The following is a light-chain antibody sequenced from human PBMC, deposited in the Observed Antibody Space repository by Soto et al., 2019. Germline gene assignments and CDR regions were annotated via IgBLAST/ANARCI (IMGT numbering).Light chain of an antibody. CDR1: QSISSF. Sequence: DSQMAQSPSSLSASVGDRVTITCRASQSISSFFNWYQQKSGKAPKLLIYDTSSLQSGVPSRFSGSGSGTEFTLTIISLQSEDSAVYYCQQYNDWPLTFGGGTKVDI. J-gene: IGKJ4*01. CDR3: QQYNDWPLT. V-gene: IGKV1-39*01. CDR2: DTS.